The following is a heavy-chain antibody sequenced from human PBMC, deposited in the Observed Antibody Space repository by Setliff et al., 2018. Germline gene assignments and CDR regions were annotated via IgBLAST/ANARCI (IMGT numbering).Heavy chain of an antibody. J-gene: IGHJ3*01. CDR1: GASFSDYY. Sequence: SETLSLTCTVYGASFSDYYWGWIRQPPGKGLEWIAEINHSGSTNYNPSLKSRVTMSRDTYKNQFSLRLTSAAAADTAVYYCASPRRDDLDSPFDAFDLWGQGTKVTVSS. V-gene: IGHV4-34*10. CDR3: ASPRRDDLDSPFDAFDL. D-gene: IGHD3-3*01. CDR2: INHSGST.